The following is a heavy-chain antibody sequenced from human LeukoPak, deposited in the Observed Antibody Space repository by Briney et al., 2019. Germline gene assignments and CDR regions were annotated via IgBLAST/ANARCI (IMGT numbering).Heavy chain of an antibody. Sequence: GGSLTLSCAASGFTYTNYAMTWVRQAPGKGLEWVSAISGSGGSTYYADSVKGRFTISRDNSKNTLYPQMNSLRAEDTAVYYCAKVRISGGKHFDYWGQGTLVTVPS. CDR2: ISGSGGST. D-gene: IGHD2-15*01. J-gene: IGHJ4*02. V-gene: IGHV3-23*01. CDR1: GFTYTNYA. CDR3: AKVRISGGKHFDY.